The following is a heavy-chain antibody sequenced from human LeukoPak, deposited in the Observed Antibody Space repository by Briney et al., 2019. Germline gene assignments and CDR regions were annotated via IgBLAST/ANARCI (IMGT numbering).Heavy chain of an antibody. CDR3: AKRGIAVVAGAYTYYF. CDR1: GFTFTSYG. CDR2: ILYAGTNK. D-gene: IGHD2-2*01. Sequence: GGSLRLSWAPAGFTFTSYGMHWVRQAPGKLLGWVAFILYAGTNKYYADSRKDRFSISRHNYKNTLYLQMTSLRAEDTPVYYCAKRGIAVVAGAYTYYF. V-gene: IGHV3-30*02. J-gene: IGHJ4*01.